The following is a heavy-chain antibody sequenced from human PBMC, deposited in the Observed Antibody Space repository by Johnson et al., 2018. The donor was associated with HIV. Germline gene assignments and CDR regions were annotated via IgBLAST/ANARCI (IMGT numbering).Heavy chain of an antibody. CDR2: ISWNSGSI. CDR3: EKAIAAAGEDAFDI. Sequence: QLVESGGGLVQPGRSLRLSCAASGFTFDDYAMHWVRQAPGKGLEWVSGISWNSGSIGYADSVKGRFTISRDNAKNSLYLQMNSLRAEDTALYYCEKAIAAAGEDAFDIWGQGTMVTVSS. J-gene: IGHJ3*02. CDR1: GFTFDDYA. D-gene: IGHD6-13*01. V-gene: IGHV3-9*01.